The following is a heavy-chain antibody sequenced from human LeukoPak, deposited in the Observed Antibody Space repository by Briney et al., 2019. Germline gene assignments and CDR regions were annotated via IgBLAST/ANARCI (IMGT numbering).Heavy chain of an antibody. V-gene: IGHV5-51*01. CDR2: IYPGDSDT. CDR1: GYSFNNYW. D-gene: IGHD2-15*01. J-gene: IGHJ4*02. CDR3: ARFPWGYCDGGSCYRAFDY. Sequence: GESLKISCKGSGYSFNNYWIAWVRQMPGKGVEWMGMIYPGDSDTRYSPSFQGQVTISTDKSINTAYLQWSSLRASDTAMYYCARFPWGYCDGGSCYRAFDYWGQGTLVTVSS.